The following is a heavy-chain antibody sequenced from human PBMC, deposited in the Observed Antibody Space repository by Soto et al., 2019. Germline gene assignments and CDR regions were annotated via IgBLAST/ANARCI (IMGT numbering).Heavy chain of an antibody. CDR2: IYPADSDT. CDR3: ARQWGASREYGLRSPIDY. V-gene: IGHV5-51*01. J-gene: IGHJ4*02. CDR1: EYSFISYW. Sequence: GESLEISCKGSEYSFISYWIGWVRQMPGKGLEWMEIIYPADSDTRYSPSFQGQVTMSADKSISTAYLQWSSLKASDTAMYYCARQWGASREYGLRSPIDYWGLGTLVTISS. D-gene: IGHD4-17*01.